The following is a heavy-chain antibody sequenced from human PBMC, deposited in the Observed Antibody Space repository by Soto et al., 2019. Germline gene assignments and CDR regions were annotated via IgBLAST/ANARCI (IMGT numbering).Heavy chain of an antibody. D-gene: IGHD2-2*01. CDR2: IPYSGSS. CDR3: ARATPAGSADF. J-gene: IGHJ4*02. V-gene: IGHV4-31*03. Sequence: QVQLQESGPGLVKPSQTLSLTCTVSGGSNIRDGYYWSWIRQHPGKGLEWIAYIPYSGSSYSNPSLKSRVTISADTSKNQFSLRLTSVTAADTAVYFCARATPAGSADFWGQGTLVTVSS. CDR1: GGSNIRDGYY.